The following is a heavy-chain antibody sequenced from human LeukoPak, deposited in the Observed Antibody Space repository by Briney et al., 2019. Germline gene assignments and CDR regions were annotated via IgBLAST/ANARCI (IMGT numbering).Heavy chain of an antibody. Sequence: GGSLRLSCAASGFTFDDYAMHWVRQAPGKGLEWVSGISWNSGSIGYADSVKGRFTISRDNAKNSLYLQMNSLRAEDTALYYCAKGGGPYYGGYPWYFDYWGQGTLVTVSS. J-gene: IGHJ4*02. CDR2: ISWNSGSI. D-gene: IGHD4-17*01. CDR3: AKGGGPYYGGYPWYFDY. V-gene: IGHV3-9*01. CDR1: GFTFDDYA.